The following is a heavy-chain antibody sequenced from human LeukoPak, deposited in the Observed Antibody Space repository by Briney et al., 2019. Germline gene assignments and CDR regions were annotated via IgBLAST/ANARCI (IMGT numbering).Heavy chain of an antibody. CDR3: ARVSCSGGSCYSPYYYYYYMDV. CDR2: INHSGST. CDR1: GGSFSGYY. D-gene: IGHD2-15*01. J-gene: IGHJ6*03. Sequence: PSETLSLTCAVYGGSFSGYYWSWIRQPPGKGLEWIGEINHSGSTNYNPSLKSRVTISVDTSKNQFSLKLSSVTAADTAVYYCARVSCSGGSCYSPYYYYYYMDVWGKGTTATVSS. V-gene: IGHV4-34*01.